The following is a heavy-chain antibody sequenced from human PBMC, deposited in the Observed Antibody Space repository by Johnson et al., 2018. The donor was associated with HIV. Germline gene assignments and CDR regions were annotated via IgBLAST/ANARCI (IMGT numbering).Heavy chain of an antibody. D-gene: IGHD3-22*01. CDR1: GFTFSSYG. CDR2: IRYDGSNK. V-gene: IGHV3-30*02. CDR3: AKDLYYYDSSGSVGAFDI. Sequence: VQLVESGGGLVQPGGSLRLSCAASGFTFSSYGMHWVRQAPGKGLEWVAFIRYDGSNKYYADSVTGRFTISRDNSKNTLYLQMNSLIAEDTAVYYCAKDLYYYDSSGSVGAFDIWGQGTMVTVSS. J-gene: IGHJ3*02.